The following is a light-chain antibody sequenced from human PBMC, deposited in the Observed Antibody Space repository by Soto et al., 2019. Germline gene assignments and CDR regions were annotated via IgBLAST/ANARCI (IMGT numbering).Light chain of an antibody. J-gene: IGKJ1*01. CDR2: AAS. CDR1: QTISTY. Sequence: DIQMTQSPSSLSASVGDRVTITCRASQTISTYLNWYHQKPGKAPNLLIYAASNLQSGVPSRFSGSGSGTDFTLTISSLQPEDSATYYCQQSDITPWTFGQWTKVAIK. V-gene: IGKV1-39*01. CDR3: QQSDITPWT.